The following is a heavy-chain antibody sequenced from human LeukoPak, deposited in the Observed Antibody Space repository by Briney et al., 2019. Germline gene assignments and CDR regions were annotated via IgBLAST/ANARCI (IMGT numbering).Heavy chain of an antibody. CDR3: AKDRGRRSSGCRDY. J-gene: IGHJ4*02. V-gene: IGHV3-48*01. D-gene: IGHD6-19*01. Sequence: GSLRLSCAASGFTFSSYSMNWVRQAPGKGLEWVSYISSSSSTIYYADSVKGRFTISRDNAKNSLYLQMNSLRAEDTAVYYCAKDRGRRSSGCRDYWGQGTLVTVSS. CDR2: ISSSSSTI. CDR1: GFTFSSYS.